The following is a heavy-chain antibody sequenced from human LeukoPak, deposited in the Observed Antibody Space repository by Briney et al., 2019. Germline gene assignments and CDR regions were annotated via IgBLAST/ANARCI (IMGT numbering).Heavy chain of an antibody. CDR2: ITGSSSFI. J-gene: IGHJ4*02. V-gene: IGHV3-21*01. D-gene: IGHD3/OR15-3a*01. CDR3: ARVSGTWTFDY. CDR1: GFTVSTYT. Sequence: GSLRLSCAASGFTVSTYTINWVRQAPGKGVEWVSSITGSSSFIYYADSVKGRFTISRDNAKNSLYLQMNSLRAEDTAVYYCARVSGTWTFDYWGQGTLVTVSS.